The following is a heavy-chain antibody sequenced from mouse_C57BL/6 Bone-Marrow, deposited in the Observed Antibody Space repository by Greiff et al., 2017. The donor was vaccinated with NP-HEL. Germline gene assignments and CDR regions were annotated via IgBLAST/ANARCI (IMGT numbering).Heavy chain of an antibody. CDR2: INPSTGGT. Sequence: EVQLQQSGPELVKPGASVKISCTASGYSFTGYYMNWVKQSPEKSLEWIGEINPSTGGTTYNPKFKAKATLTVDKSSSTAYMQLKSLTSEDSAVYDCASKYYGSSFYFDYWGQGTALTVSA. V-gene: IGHV1-42*01. CDR3: ASKYYGSSFYFDY. J-gene: IGHJ2*01. CDR1: GYSFTGYY. D-gene: IGHD1-1*01.